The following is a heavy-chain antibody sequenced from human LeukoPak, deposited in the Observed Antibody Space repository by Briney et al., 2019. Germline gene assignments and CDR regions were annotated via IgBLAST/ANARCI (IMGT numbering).Heavy chain of an antibody. J-gene: IGHJ4*02. D-gene: IGHD7-27*01. CDR1: GFTFSKNG. CDR2: ISGSGVT. V-gene: IGHV3-23*01. Sequence: PGGSLRLSCAASGFTFSKNGMHWVRQAPGKGLEWVSGISGSGVTDYADSVKGRFTISRDNSKNTLYLQMNSLRAEDTAVYYCAKDLNWGGRWGQGTLVTVSS. CDR3: AKDLNWGGR.